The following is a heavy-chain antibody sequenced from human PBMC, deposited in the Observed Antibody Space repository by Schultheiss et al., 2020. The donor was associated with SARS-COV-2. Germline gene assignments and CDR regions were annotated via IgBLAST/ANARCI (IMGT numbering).Heavy chain of an antibody. Sequence: SETLSLTCTVSGGSISSYYWSWIRQPAGKGLEWIGRIYTSGSTNYNPSLKRRVTISGDTSKNQISLKLSFVTAADTAVYYCARGRGCSGGSCWRNWFDPWGQGTLVTVSS. CDR3: ARGRGCSGGSCWRNWFDP. J-gene: IGHJ5*02. D-gene: IGHD2-15*01. V-gene: IGHV4-4*07. CDR1: GGSISSYY. CDR2: IYTSGST.